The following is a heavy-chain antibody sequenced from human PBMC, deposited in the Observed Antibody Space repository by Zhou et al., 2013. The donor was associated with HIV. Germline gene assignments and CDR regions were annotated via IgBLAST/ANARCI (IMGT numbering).Heavy chain of an antibody. J-gene: IGHJ2*01. CDR2: IIPIFGTA. CDR1: GGTFSSYA. CDR3: ATRHRIAAAEPYWYFDL. D-gene: IGHD6-13*01. V-gene: IGHV1-69*05. Sequence: QVQLVQSGAEVKKPGSSVKVSCKASGGTFSSYAISWVRQAPGQGLEWMGGIIPIFGTANYAQKFQGRVTITTDESTSTAYMELSSLRSEDTAVYYCATRHRIAAAEPYWYFDLWGRGTLVTVSS.